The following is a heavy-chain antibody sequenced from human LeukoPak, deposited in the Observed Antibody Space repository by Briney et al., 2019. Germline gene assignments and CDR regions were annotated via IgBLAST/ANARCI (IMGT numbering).Heavy chain of an antibody. D-gene: IGHD4-17*01. CDR1: GYTFTSYD. Sequence: ASVKVSCKASGYTFTSYDINWVRQATGQGLEWMGWMNPNSGNTGYAQKFQGRVTMTRSTSISTAYMELSSLRSEDTAVYYCARALSDDYGDYNWFDPWGQGTLVTVSS. CDR3: ARALSDDYGDYNWFDP. J-gene: IGHJ5*02. V-gene: IGHV1-8*01. CDR2: MNPNSGNT.